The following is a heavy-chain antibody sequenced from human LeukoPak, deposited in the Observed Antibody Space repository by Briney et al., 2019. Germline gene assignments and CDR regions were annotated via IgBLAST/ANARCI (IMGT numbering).Heavy chain of an antibody. V-gene: IGHV3-23*01. D-gene: IGHD2-15*01. CDR3: AKDLGSAITSALALDV. J-gene: IGHJ6*02. CDR2: ISATASNT. CDR1: GFTFSSYA. Sequence: SGGSLRLSCTASGFTFSSYAMSWVRQAPGKGLEWVSAISATASNTYYADSVKGRFTISRDNSNSTLYLQMNSLRVDDTAVYYCAKDLGSAITSALALDVWGQGTTVTVSS.